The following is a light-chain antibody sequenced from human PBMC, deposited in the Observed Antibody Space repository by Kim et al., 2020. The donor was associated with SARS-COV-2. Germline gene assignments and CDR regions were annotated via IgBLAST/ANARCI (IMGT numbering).Light chain of an antibody. J-gene: IGLJ1*01. V-gene: IGLV3-21*01. Sequence: SYELTQPPSVSVAPGKTARITCGGNKIGSKSVHWYQQKPGQAPVLVINNDNYWPSDIPERFSGSNSGDTATLTISRVEAGDEADYYCQVWDTSTDHYVFGTGTKVTVL. CDR3: QVWDTSTDHYV. CDR2: NDN. CDR1: KIGSKS.